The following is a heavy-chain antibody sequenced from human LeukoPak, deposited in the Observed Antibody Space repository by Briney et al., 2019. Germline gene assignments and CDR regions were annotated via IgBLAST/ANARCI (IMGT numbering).Heavy chain of an antibody. CDR2: ISAYNGNT. CDR1: GYTFTSYG. V-gene: IGHV1-18*01. Sequence: ASVKVSCKASGYTFTSYGISWVRQAPGQGLEWMGWISAYNGNTNYAQKLQGRVTMTTDTSTSTAYMELRSLRSDDTAVYYCARDHKVRGIAAAGIGDYWGQGTLVTVSS. J-gene: IGHJ4*02. D-gene: IGHD6-13*01. CDR3: ARDHKVRGIAAAGIGDY.